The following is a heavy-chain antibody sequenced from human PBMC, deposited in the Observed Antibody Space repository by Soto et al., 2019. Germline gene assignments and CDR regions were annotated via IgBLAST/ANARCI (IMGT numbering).Heavy chain of an antibody. CDR1: GFSFSSFT. V-gene: IGHV3-21*04. D-gene: IGHD1-1*01. CDR3: LRGDDRVD. Sequence: EVQLVESGGGPVKPGESLRLSCEGSGFSFSSFTMTWVRQAPGMGLEYLASISKSSSLTYYADSVRGRFIISRDNAKETLFLQMYDLRVEDTGVYFCLRGDDRVDWGQGTLVTVSS. J-gene: IGHJ4*02. CDR2: ISKSSSLT.